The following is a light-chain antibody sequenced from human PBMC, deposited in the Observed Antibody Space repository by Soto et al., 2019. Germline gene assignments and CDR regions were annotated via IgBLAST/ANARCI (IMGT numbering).Light chain of an antibody. CDR2: DVS. V-gene: IGLV2-14*03. CDR1: SSDVDAYNF. J-gene: IGLJ1*01. Sequence: QSSLTQPASVSGSPGQSIAISCTGTSSDVDAYNFVSWYQHHPGKAPKLMIFDVSNRPSGVSNRFSGSKSGNTASLTISGLQAEDEADYYCTSYTTSSTYVFGTG. CDR3: TSYTTSSTYV.